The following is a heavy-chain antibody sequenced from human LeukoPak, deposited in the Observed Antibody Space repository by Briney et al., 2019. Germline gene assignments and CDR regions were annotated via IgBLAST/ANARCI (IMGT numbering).Heavy chain of an antibody. Sequence: ASVKVSCKPSGYTFTVYYMHWVRQAPGQGLEWMGRINPNSGGTNYAQNFQGRVTMTRDTSISTAYMELTRLRSDDTAVYSCARASGSSDLNYWGQGTLVTVSS. J-gene: IGHJ4*02. V-gene: IGHV1-2*06. CDR2: INPNSGGT. D-gene: IGHD1-26*01. CDR3: ARASGSSDLNY. CDR1: GYTFTVYY.